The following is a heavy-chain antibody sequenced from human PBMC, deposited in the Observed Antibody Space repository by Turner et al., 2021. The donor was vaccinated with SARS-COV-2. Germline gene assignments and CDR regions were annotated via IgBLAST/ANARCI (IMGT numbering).Heavy chain of an antibody. Sequence: EVQVLESGGGLAQPWGSLRLSCAASGFTFNTYAMSWVRQAPGKGLVLVSVVSGLGDTRFDADSVRGRFTISRDNTKNRVYLQMNSLRPDDTALYYCVRDRPRPGDRDALDIWGQGTMVTVSS. D-gene: IGHD7-27*01. CDR2: VSGLGDTR. CDR1: GFTFNTYA. CDR3: VRDRPRPGDRDALDI. V-gene: IGHV3-23*01. J-gene: IGHJ3*02.